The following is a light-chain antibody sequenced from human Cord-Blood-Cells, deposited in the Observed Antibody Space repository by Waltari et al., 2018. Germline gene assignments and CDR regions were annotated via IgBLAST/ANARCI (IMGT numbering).Light chain of an antibody. CDR2: GAS. Sequence: EIVLTQSPGTLSLSQGERATLSCRASQSVSSSYLAWYQQKPGQAPRLLIYGASSRATGIPDRFSGSGSGTDFTLTISRLEPEDFAVYYCQQYGSFTFGPGTKVDIK. J-gene: IGKJ3*01. CDR3: QQYGSFT. CDR1: QSVSSSY. V-gene: IGKV3-20*01.